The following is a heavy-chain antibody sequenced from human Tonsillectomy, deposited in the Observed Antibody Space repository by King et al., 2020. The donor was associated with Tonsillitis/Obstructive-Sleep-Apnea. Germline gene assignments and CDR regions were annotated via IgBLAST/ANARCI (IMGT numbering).Heavy chain of an antibody. CDR1: GFTFSSHW. J-gene: IGHJ5*02. V-gene: IGHV3-7*04. CDR3: ARGPNYGVRVDWFDP. Sequence: EVQLVESGGGLVQPGGSLRLSCAASGFTFSSHWMGWVRQAPGKGLECVANVKKDGSESYYVDSVKGRFTISRDKAKNSLYLQMNSLRVEDTAVYYCARGPNYGVRVDWFDPWGQGTLVTVSS. D-gene: IGHD4-17*01. CDR2: VKKDGSES.